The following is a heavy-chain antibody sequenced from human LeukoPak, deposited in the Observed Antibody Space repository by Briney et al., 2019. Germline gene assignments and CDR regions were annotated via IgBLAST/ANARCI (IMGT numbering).Heavy chain of an antibody. V-gene: IGHV4-61*01. CDR1: GGSISSGSYY. CDR3: AREGYDRVSGGYYMDV. Sequence: SETLSLTCTVSGGSISSGSYYWSWIRQPPGKGLEWIGYIYYSGSTKYNPSLKSRVTISVDTSKNQFSLKLSSVTAADTAVYYCAREGYDRVSGGYYMDVWGKGTTVTVSS. CDR2: IYYSGST. J-gene: IGHJ6*03. D-gene: IGHD3-22*01.